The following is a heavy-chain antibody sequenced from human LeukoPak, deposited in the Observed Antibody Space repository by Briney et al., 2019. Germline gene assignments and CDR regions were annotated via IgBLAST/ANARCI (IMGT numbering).Heavy chain of an antibody. D-gene: IGHD3-10*01. J-gene: IGHJ4*02. Sequence: GGSLRLSCAASGFTFSSYSMNWVRQAPGKGLEWLSYISSSSTSIYYADSVKGRFTISRDNAKNSLCLQMNSLRDEDTAVYYCARLPFGVTEAYWGQGTLVTVSS. CDR2: ISSSSTSI. CDR1: GFTFSSYS. CDR3: ARLPFGVTEAY. V-gene: IGHV3-48*02.